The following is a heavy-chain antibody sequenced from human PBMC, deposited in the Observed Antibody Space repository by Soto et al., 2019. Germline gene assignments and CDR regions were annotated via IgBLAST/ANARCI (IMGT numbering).Heavy chain of an antibody. V-gene: IGHV1-2*04. CDR3: ARDPFSSSSYSGYDSFFQSDGMDV. CDR2: INPNSGGT. D-gene: IGHD5-12*01. J-gene: IGHJ6*02. CDR1: GYTFTGYY. Sequence: GASVKVSCKASGYTFTGYYMHWVRQAPGQGLEWMGWINPNSGGTNYAQKFQGWVTMTRDTSTSTAYMELSRLRSDDTAVYYCARDPFSSSSYSGYDSFFQSDGMDVWGQGTTVTVSS.